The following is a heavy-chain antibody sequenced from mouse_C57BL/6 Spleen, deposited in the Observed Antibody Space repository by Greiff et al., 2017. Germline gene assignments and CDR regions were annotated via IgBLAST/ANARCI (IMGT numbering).Heavy chain of an antibody. CDR3: ARGYYYGSRYVKYFDV. J-gene: IGHJ1*03. V-gene: IGHV1-72*01. D-gene: IGHD1-1*01. Sequence: VQLQQPGAELVKPGASVKLSCKASGYTFTSYWMHWVKQRPGRGLEWIGRIDPNSGGTKYNEKFKSKATLTVDKPSSTAYMQLSSLTSEDSAVYYGARGYYYGSRYVKYFDVWGTGTTVTVSS. CDR1: GYTFTSYW. CDR2: IDPNSGGT.